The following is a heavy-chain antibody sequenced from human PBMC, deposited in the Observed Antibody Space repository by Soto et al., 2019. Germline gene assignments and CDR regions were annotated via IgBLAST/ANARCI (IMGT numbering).Heavy chain of an antibody. D-gene: IGHD6-13*01. CDR2: IYYSGST. J-gene: IGHJ4*02. CDR3: ARGYSSSWYFDY. Sequence: SETLSLTCTVSGGSISSGGYYWSWIRQDPGKGLEWIGYIYYSGSTYYNPSLKSRVTISVDTSKNQFSLKLSSVTAADTAVYYCARGYSSSWYFDYWGQGTLVTVSS. CDR1: GGSISSGGYY. V-gene: IGHV4-31*03.